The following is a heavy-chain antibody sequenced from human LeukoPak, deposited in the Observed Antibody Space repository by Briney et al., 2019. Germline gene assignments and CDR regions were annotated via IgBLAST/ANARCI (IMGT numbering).Heavy chain of an antibody. J-gene: IGHJ4*02. V-gene: IGHV3-7*04. D-gene: IGHD3-16*01. CDR3: ARDYD. CDR2: IKPDGSER. Sequence: GGSLRLSCAASGFSISTYGMHWVRQAPGKGLEWVANIKPDGSERYYVESVKGRFTISRDNAKNSVFLQMDSLRAEDTALYYCARDYDWGQGTLVTVSS. CDR1: GFSISTYG.